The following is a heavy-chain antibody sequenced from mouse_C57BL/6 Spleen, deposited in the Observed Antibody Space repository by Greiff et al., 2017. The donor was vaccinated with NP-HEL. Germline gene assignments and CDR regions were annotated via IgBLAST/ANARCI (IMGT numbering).Heavy chain of an antibody. V-gene: IGHV14-4*01. J-gene: IGHJ2*01. CDR1: GFNFKDDY. D-gene: IGHD1-1*01. CDR3: TTSTRYYLDY. Sequence: EVQLQQSGAELVRPGASVKLSCTASGFNFKDDYMHWVKQRPEQGLEWIGWIDPGNGGTEYASKFQGKATITADTSYNPAYLQLSSLTSVDTAVYYFTTSTRYYLDYWGQGTTLTVSS. CDR2: IDPGNGGT.